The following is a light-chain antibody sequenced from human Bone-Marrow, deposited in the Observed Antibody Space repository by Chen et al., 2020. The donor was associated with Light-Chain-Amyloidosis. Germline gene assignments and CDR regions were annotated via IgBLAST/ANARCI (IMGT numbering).Light chain of an antibody. J-gene: IGLJ3*02. CDR3: QSYQESSQGV. Sequence: NFMLTQPHSVSEAPGTTVIISCTRSSGSLATTHVQWYQQLPGSSPTTVIYEDDQRPSGFPERFSGSIDRSSNSASLTLSGLNTEDEADYYCQSYQESSQGVFGGGPKLTVL. V-gene: IGLV6-57*01. CDR1: SGSLATTH. CDR2: EDD.